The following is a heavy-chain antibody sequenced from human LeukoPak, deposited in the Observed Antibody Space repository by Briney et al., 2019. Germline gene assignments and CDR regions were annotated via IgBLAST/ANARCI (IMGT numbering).Heavy chain of an antibody. Sequence: PGGSLRLSCAASGFTFSSYAMSWVRQAPGKGLEWVSAISGSGGSTYYADSVEGRFTISRDNSKNTLYLQMNSLRAEDTAVYYCAKDPYSNKDAFGIWGQGTMVTVSS. CDR2: ISGSGGST. V-gene: IGHV3-23*01. CDR3: AKDPYSNKDAFGI. D-gene: IGHD6-13*01. CDR1: GFTFSSYA. J-gene: IGHJ3*02.